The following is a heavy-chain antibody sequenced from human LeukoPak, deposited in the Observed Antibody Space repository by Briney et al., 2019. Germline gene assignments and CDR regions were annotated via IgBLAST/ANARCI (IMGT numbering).Heavy chain of an antibody. CDR1: GFTFSDYN. V-gene: IGHV3-23*01. CDR3: AKPAKTDYTDY. CDR2: ISVSGNT. Sequence: GGSLRLSCAASGFTFSDYNMRWVRQAPGKGLEWVSAISVSGNTYHADSVKGRFTISRDSSKNTLYLQMNSLRAEDTALYYCAKPAKTDYTDYWGQGTLVTVSS. D-gene: IGHD1-14*01. J-gene: IGHJ4*02.